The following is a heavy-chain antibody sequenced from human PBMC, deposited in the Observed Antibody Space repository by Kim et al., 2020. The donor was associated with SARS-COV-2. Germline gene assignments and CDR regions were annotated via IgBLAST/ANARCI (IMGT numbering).Heavy chain of an antibody. CDR3: ARALSSRRGLNYYYYYYMDV. CDR2: MNPNSGNT. V-gene: IGHV1-8*01. Sequence: ASVKVSCKASGYTFTSYDINWVRQATGQGLEWMGWMNPNSGNTGYAQKFQGRVTMTRNTSISTAYMELSSLRSEDTAVYYCARALSSRRGLNYYYYYYMDVWGKGTRVTVSS. D-gene: IGHD6-13*01. J-gene: IGHJ6*03. CDR1: GYTFTSYD.